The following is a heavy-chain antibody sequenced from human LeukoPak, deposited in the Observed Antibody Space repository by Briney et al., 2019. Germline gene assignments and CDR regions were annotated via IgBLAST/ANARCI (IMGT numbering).Heavy chain of an antibody. CDR2: INPNSGGT. D-gene: IGHD6-6*01. V-gene: IGHV1-2*02. CDR3: ARGRVAARPLHFDY. CDR1: GYTFTGYY. J-gene: IGHJ4*02. Sequence: GASVKVSCKASGYTFTGYYMHWVRQAPGQGLEWMGWINPNSGGTNYAQKFQGRVTMTRDTSISTAYMELSRLRSDDTAVYYCARGRVAARPLHFDYWGQGTLVTVSS.